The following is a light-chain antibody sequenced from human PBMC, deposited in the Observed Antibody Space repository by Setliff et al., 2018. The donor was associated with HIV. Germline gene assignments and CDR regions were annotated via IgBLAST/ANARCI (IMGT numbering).Light chain of an antibody. J-gene: IGLJ1*01. Sequence: SALTQPRSMSGSPGQSVTISCTGTSSDVDAYDYVSWYQHHPGKAPKLLIYDVSERPSGVPDRFSGSKSGNTASLTISGLQAEDEADYYCCSYAGSYTYVFGTGTKGTVL. CDR3: CSYAGSYTYV. CDR1: SSDVDAYDY. V-gene: IGLV2-11*01. CDR2: DVS.